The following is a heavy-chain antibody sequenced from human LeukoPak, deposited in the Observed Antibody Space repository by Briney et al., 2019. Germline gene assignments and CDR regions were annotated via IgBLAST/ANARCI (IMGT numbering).Heavy chain of an antibody. CDR2: IYYNGST. V-gene: IGHV4-39*01. J-gene: IGHJ6*03. CDR3: ARHGAEGEYYYYYYMDV. D-gene: IGHD3-10*01. Sequence: PSETPSLTCTVSGGSISSSSYYWGWIRQPPGKGLEWIGSIYYNGSTYYNPSLKSRVTISVDTSKNQFSLKLSSVTAADTAVYYCARHGAEGEYYYYYYMDVWGKGTTVTVSS. CDR1: GGSISSSSYY.